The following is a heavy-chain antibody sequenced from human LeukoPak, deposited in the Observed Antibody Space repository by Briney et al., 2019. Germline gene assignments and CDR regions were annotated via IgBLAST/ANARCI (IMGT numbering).Heavy chain of an antibody. Sequence: GGSLRLSCSVSGFAVSSYAMHWVRQAPGKGLEYVSSISSDGGSTFYADSVKGRFTISRDNSKNTLSLQMSSLRTEDTAVYYCVKDRWVDYWGQGTLVTVSS. CDR2: ISSDGGST. J-gene: IGHJ4*02. D-gene: IGHD4-23*01. V-gene: IGHV3-64D*06. CDR1: GFAVSSYA. CDR3: VKDRWVDY.